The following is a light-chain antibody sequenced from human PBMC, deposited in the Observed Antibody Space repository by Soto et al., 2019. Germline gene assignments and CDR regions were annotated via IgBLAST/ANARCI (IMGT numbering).Light chain of an antibody. V-gene: IGKV3-20*01. CDR1: QSISNSY. J-gene: IGKJ1*01. Sequence: EIVLTQSPGTLSLSPGERATLYCRASQSISNSYLAWYQQKPGQAPRLLIYGASSRATGIPDRFSGSGSGTDFTLTIDGLEPEDFAVYYCQQYGSSGTFGQGTKVDIK. CDR3: QQYGSSGT. CDR2: GAS.